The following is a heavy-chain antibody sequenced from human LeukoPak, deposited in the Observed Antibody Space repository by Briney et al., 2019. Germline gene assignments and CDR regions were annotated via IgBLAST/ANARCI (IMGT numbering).Heavy chain of an antibody. J-gene: IGHJ4*02. Sequence: RGSLRLSCAASGFTFSSYDMHWVRQATGKGLEWVSAIGYGGDTHYSGSVKGRFTISRENAKNSLYLQMNSLGAGDTAVYYCARGNILTGYMYWGQGTLVTVSS. CDR2: IGYGGDT. V-gene: IGHV3-13*04. CDR3: ARGNILTGYMY. CDR1: GFTFSSYD. D-gene: IGHD3-9*01.